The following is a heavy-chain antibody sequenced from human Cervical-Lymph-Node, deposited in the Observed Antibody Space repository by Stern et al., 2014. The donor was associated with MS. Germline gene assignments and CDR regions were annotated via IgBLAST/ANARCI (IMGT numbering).Heavy chain of an antibody. V-gene: IGHV1-2*02. D-gene: IGHD3-3*01. CDR3: ARGSGTAYDLRGDY. J-gene: IGHJ4*01. CDR1: GYIFTDYY. Sequence: QVQLVQSGAEARAPGASMKVSCKASGYIFTDYYLHWVRQAPGQGLEWLGWINPNNGGTNYAQNFQGRVTMTRDTSISTAYMELRWLGSADTAVYYCARGSGTAYDLRGDYWGQGTLVTVSS. CDR2: INPNNGGT.